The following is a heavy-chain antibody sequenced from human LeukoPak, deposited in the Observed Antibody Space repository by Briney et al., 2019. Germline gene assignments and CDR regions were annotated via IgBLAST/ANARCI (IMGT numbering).Heavy chain of an antibody. V-gene: IGHV1-46*01. CDR1: GYTFTGYY. J-gene: IGHJ3*02. D-gene: IGHD3-22*01. CDR3: ARGGTMIVVVITDDAFDI. Sequence: ASVKVSCKTSGYTFTGYYMHWVRQAPGQGLEWMGIINPSGGSTSYAQKFQGRVIMTRDMSTSTVYMELSSLRSEDTAVYYCARGGTMIVVVITDDAFDIWGQGTMVTVSS. CDR2: INPSGGST.